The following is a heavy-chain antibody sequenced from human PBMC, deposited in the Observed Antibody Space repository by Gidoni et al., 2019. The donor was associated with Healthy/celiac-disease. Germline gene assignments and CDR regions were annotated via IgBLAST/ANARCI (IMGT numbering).Heavy chain of an antibody. D-gene: IGHD6-13*01. CDR3: ARAGIAAAGTLFDY. CDR1: GYTFPSYY. V-gene: IGHV1-46*03. J-gene: IGHJ4*02. Sequence: QVQPVQYGANVKKPGTSVKVSCMDSGYTFPSYYMHRVRQAPGQGLGWMGIINPSGGMASDAQKFQGRVTMTRDTSVSTVYMELSSLGAEDTAVYYCARAGIAAAGTLFDYWGQGTLVTVSS. CDR2: INPSGGMA.